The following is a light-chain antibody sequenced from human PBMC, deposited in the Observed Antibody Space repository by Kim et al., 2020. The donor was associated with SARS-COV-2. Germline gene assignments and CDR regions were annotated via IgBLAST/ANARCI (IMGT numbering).Light chain of an antibody. Sequence: ELVLTQSPGTLSLSPGERATLSCRASQSVSSGYLAWYQQKPGQAPRLLIYGASSRATGIPDRFSGSGSGTDFTLTISRLEPEDFALYYCQQYDTSPPYTFGQGTKLEI. J-gene: IGKJ2*01. CDR2: GAS. CDR1: QSVSSGY. CDR3: QQYDTSPPYT. V-gene: IGKV3-20*01.